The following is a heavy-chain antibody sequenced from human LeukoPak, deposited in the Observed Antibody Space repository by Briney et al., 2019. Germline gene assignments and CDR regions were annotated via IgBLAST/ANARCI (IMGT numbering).Heavy chain of an antibody. CDR1: GFTFSSYW. D-gene: IGHD3-10*01. V-gene: IGHV3-7*01. Sequence: GGSLRLSCAASGFTFSSYWMSWVRQTPGKGLEWVANIKGDGSERYYVDSVKGRFTVSRDNAKNSLYLQMNSLRADDTAVYYCARDRGSAGFDYWGQGTLVTVSS. CDR3: ARDRGSAGFDY. J-gene: IGHJ4*02. CDR2: IKGDGSER.